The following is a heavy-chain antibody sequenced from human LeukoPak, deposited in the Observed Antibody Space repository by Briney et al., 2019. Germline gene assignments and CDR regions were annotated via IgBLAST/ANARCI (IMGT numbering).Heavy chain of an antibody. CDR3: ARGPHIAAAGTGPQTY. CDR1: GYIFTGYY. V-gene: IGHV1-2*02. D-gene: IGHD6-13*01. Sequence: ASVKVSCKASGYIFTGYYMHWVRQAPGQGLERMGWINPNSGATDYAQRFQGRVTMTRDTSISAAYMELSSLRSDDTAVYYCARGPHIAAAGTGPQTYWGQGTLVTVSS. CDR2: INPNSGAT. J-gene: IGHJ4*02.